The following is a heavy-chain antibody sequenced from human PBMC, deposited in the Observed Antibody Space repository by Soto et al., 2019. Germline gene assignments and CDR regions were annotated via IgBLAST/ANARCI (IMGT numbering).Heavy chain of an antibody. D-gene: IGHD6-25*01. CDR1: GYICTGYY. CDR2: INPKSGT. Sequence: VSVKVSCKASGYICTGYYIHCMRQATGQGLEWMGWINPKSGTNCAQTCQGRVTMTRERCMSTLYMELNRLTSDDTDVYYCATRHPSGRDAFHIWGQGTKVTVSS. CDR3: ATRHPSGRDAFHI. J-gene: IGHJ3*02. V-gene: IGHV1-2*02.